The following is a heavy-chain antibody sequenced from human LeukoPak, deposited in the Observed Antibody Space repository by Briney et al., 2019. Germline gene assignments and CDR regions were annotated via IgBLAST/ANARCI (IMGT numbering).Heavy chain of an antibody. CDR3: AKFPYYDFWSGYFFDY. CDR1: GFTFSSYA. CDR2: ISGSGGST. V-gene: IGHV3-23*01. D-gene: IGHD3-3*01. J-gene: IGHJ4*02. Sequence: GGSLRLSCAASGFTFSSYAMSLVRQAPGKGLEWVSAISGSGGSTYYADSVKGRFTISRDNSKNTLYLQMNSLRAEDTAVYYCAKFPYYDFWSGYFFDYWGQGTLVTVSS.